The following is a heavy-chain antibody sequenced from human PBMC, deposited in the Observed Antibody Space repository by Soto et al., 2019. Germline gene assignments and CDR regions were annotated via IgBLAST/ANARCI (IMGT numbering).Heavy chain of an antibody. Sequence: GGSLRLSCAGSGFTLSDHYIDWVRQAPGKGLEWVGRSRDKAQGYSTAYAASVKGRFTTSRDDSKNTLYLQMNSLKTEDTAVYYCTTGPRDIVVVPAATQFDPWGQGTLVTVSS. CDR3: TTGPRDIVVVPAATQFDP. J-gene: IGHJ5*02. D-gene: IGHD2-2*01. CDR1: GFTLSDHY. CDR2: SRDKAQGYST. V-gene: IGHV3-72*01.